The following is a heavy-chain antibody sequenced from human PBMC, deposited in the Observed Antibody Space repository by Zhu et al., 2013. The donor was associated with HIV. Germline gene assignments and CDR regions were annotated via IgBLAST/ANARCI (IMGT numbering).Heavy chain of an antibody. CDR2: INPSGGST. V-gene: IGHV1-46*01. CDR3: ARDRSMRTVTRAPGY. Sequence: QVQLVQSGAEVKKPGASVKVSCKASGYTFTSYYMHWVRQAPGQGLEWMGIINPSGGSTSYAQKFQGRVTMTRDTSTSTVYMELSSLRSEDTAVYYCARDRSMRTVTRAPGYWGQGTLVTVSS. J-gene: IGHJ4*02. CDR1: GYTFTSYY. D-gene: IGHD4-17*01.